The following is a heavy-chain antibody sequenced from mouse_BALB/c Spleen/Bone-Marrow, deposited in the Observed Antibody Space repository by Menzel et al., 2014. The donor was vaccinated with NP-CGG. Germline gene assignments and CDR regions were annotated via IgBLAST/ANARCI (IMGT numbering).Heavy chain of an antibody. V-gene: IGHV1S22*01. CDR2: IYPGSGST. CDR1: GYTFTSYW. D-gene: IGHD1-1*01. J-gene: IGHJ3*01. CDR3: TSYGAWFAY. Sequence: GSELVRPGASVKLSCKASGYTFTSYWMHWVKQRPGQGLEWIGNIYPGSGSTNYDEKFKSKATLTVDTSSSTAYMQLSSLTSEDSAVYYCTSYGAWFAYWGQGTLVTVTA.